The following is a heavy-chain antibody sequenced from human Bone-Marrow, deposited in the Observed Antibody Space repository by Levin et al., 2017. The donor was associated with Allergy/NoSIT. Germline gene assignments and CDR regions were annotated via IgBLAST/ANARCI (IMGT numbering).Heavy chain of an antibody. Sequence: SQTLSLTCTVSTGSILGYFWSWIRQSPGKGLEWLGCFSLSGNTNYNPSLKSRLTISVDTSRNRFFLNLNSVTAADTAVYYRARGPPPREQNALPPSPYGMDVWGQGATVTVSS. J-gene: IGHJ6*02. CDR3: ARGPPPREQNALPPSPYGMDV. CDR1: TGSILGYF. V-gene: IGHV4-59*01. CDR2: FSLSGNT. D-gene: IGHD1/OR15-1a*01.